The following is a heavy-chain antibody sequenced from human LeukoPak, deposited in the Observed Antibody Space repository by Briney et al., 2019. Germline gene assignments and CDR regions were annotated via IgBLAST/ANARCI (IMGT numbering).Heavy chain of an antibody. J-gene: IGHJ4*02. D-gene: IGHD2-15*01. Sequence: PSETLSLTCAVYGGSFSGYYWSWIRQPPGKGLEWIGEINHSGSTNYNPSLKSRVTISVDTSKNQFSLKLSSVTAADTAAYYCARVPRKLYCSGGSCYSGHFDYWGQGTLVTVSS. CDR1: GGSFSGYY. CDR3: ARVPRKLYCSGGSCYSGHFDY. V-gene: IGHV4-34*01. CDR2: INHSGST.